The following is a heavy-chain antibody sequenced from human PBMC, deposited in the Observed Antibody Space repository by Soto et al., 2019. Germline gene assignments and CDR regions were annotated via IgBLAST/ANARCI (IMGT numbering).Heavy chain of an antibody. CDR2: ISYDGNTE. CDR3: AKDRSLYLSFKYYGLDV. J-gene: IGHJ6*02. D-gene: IGHD2-2*02. Sequence: QVQLVESGGGVVQPGRSLRLSCAASGFTLNDFGMHWVRQAPGKGLERLAVISYDGNTEDYADSVKGRFTISRDSSKTTLYLQIDSLKAEDTAVYYCAKDRSLYLSFKYYGLDVWGQGTTVTVSS. CDR1: GFTLNDFG. V-gene: IGHV3-30*18.